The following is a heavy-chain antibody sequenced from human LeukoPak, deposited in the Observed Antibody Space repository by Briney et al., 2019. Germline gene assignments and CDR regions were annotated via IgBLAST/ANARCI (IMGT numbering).Heavy chain of an antibody. V-gene: IGHV4-4*09. Sequence: SETLSLTCTVSGVSMSAFQWSWVRQSPEKGLEWIGCINTKGETNYNPSLKSRVITSVDTSKSQFSLRLTSVTAADTAVYYCATSNDAKIAPFDHWGQGALVTVSS. J-gene: IGHJ4*02. CDR2: INTKGET. D-gene: IGHD2-8*01. CDR3: ATSNDAKIAPFDH. CDR1: GVSMSAFQ.